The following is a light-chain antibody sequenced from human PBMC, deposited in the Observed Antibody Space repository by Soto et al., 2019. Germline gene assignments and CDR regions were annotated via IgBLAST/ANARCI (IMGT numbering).Light chain of an antibody. CDR2: GAS. V-gene: IGKV3-15*01. J-gene: IGKJ2*01. CDR1: QSVSSN. Sequence: EIVMTQSPATLSVSPGERATLSCRASQSVSSNLAWYQQKPGQAPRLLIYGASTGATGIPARFSGSGSGTEFTLTISSLQSEDFAVYNCQQYTNWPPMYTFGQGTKVDIK. CDR3: QQYTNWPPMYT.